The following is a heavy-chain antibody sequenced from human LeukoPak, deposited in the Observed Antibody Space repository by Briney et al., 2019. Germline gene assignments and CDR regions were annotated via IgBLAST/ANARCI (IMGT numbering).Heavy chain of an antibody. CDR3: ARGRGVLRFLEWLLPFDY. CDR1: GFTFSSYW. Sequence: GGSLRLSCAASGFTFSSYWMSWVRQAPGKGLGWVANIKQDGSEKYYVDSVKGRFTISRDNAKNSLYLQMNSLRAEDTAVYYCARGRGVLRFLEWLLPFDYWGQGTLVTVSS. CDR2: IKQDGSEK. J-gene: IGHJ4*02. D-gene: IGHD3-3*01. V-gene: IGHV3-7*03.